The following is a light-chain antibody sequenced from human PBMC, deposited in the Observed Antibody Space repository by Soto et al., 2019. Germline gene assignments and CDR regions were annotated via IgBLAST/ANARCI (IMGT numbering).Light chain of an antibody. J-gene: IGLJ1*01. CDR2: EVI. Sequence: QSALTQPPSASGSLGQSVTISCTGTSGDVGGYNHVSWYQQHPGKAPKLMIYEVIRRPSGVPDRFSGSKFGNTASLTVSGLQPEDEADYFCSSCAGSRIYVLGTGTKLTVL. CDR1: SGDVGGYNH. CDR3: SSCAGSRIYV. V-gene: IGLV2-8*01.